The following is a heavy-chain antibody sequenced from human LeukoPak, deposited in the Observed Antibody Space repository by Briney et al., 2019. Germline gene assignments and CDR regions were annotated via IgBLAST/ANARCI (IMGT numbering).Heavy chain of an antibody. CDR3: ARDGDVVATILGTPYYFDY. J-gene: IGHJ4*02. D-gene: IGHD5-12*01. V-gene: IGHV3-48*03. Sequence: GGPLRLSCAASGFAFSSYEMNWVRQAPGKGLEWVSYISSSGNTINYADSVKGRFTISRDNAKNSLYLQMNSLRAEDTAVYYCARDGDVVATILGTPYYFDYWGQGTLVTVSS. CDR1: GFAFSSYE. CDR2: ISSSGNTI.